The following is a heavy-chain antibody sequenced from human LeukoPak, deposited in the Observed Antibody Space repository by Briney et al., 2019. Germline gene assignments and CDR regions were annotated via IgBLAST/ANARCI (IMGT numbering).Heavy chain of an antibody. Sequence: PGGSLRLSCAASGFTFSTYWMSWVRQAPGKGLEWVANIKQDGRDKFYVDSVKGRFTISRDNAKNSMYLQMSSLRAEDTAIYYCARVLPVASRDYWGQGTLVTVSS. V-gene: IGHV3-7*01. J-gene: IGHJ4*02. CDR1: GFTFSTYW. CDR3: ARVLPVASRDY. D-gene: IGHD2-2*01. CDR2: IKQDGRDK.